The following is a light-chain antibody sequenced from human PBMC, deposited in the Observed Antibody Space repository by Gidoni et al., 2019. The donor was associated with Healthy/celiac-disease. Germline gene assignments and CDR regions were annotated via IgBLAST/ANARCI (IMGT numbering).Light chain of an antibody. V-gene: IGKV3-15*01. CDR1: QSVSSN. J-gene: IGKJ2*01. Sequence: ILMTQSPATLSVSPGERATLSCRASQSVSSNLACYQQKPGQAPRLLIYGASTRDTGIPARFSGSGSGTEFTLTISSLQSEDFAGYYCQQYNNWPPYTFGQGTKLEIK. CDR3: QQYNNWPPYT. CDR2: GAS.